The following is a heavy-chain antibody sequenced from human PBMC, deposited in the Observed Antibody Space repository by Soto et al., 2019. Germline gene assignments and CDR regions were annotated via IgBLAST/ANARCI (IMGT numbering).Heavy chain of an antibody. CDR1: GYTFTSYG. D-gene: IGHD2-15*01. CDR3: ARDRVGYCSGGSCYLPNY. V-gene: IGHV1-18*01. Sequence: QVQLVQSGAEVKKPGASVKVSYKASGYTFTSYGISWVRQAPGQGLEWMGWISAYNGNTNYAQKLQGRVTMTTDTSTSTAYMELRSLRSDDTAVYYCARDRVGYCSGGSCYLPNYWGQGTLVTVSS. J-gene: IGHJ4*02. CDR2: ISAYNGNT.